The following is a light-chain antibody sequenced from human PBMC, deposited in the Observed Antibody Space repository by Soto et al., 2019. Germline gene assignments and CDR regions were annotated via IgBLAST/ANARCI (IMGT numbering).Light chain of an antibody. CDR3: QQRSNWLT. CDR1: QSVSSY. V-gene: IGKV3-11*01. Sequence: EIVWTQSPAPLSLSPGERATLSCRASQSVSSYLAWYQQKPGQAPRLLIYDASNRATGIPARFSGSGSGTDFTLTISSLEPEDFAVYYCQQRSNWLTFGGGTKVDI. J-gene: IGKJ4*01. CDR2: DAS.